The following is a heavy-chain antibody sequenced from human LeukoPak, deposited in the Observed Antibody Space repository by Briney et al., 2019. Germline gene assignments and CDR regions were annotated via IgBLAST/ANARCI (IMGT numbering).Heavy chain of an antibody. V-gene: IGHV1-46*01. CDR3: ARDTRPSYDSSGYYYPGDY. J-gene: IGHJ4*02. Sequence: ASVKVSCKASGYTFTSYYMHWVRQAPEQGLEWMAIINPSGGSTSYAQKLQGRATMTRDTSTSTVYMELSSLRSEDTAVYYCARDTRPSYDSSGYYYPGDYWGQGTLVTVSS. CDR2: INPSGGST. D-gene: IGHD3-22*01. CDR1: GYTFTSYY.